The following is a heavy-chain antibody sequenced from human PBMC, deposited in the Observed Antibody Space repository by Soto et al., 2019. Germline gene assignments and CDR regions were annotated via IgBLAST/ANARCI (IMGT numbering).Heavy chain of an antibody. CDR3: ARVARELLTGYYYYGMDV. CDR2: INPNGGGT. J-gene: IGHJ6*02. Sequence: ASVKVSCKASGYTFTGYYMHWVRQAPGQGLEWMGWINPNGGGTNYAQKFQGWVTMTRDTSISTAYMELSRLRSDDTAVYYCARVARELLTGYYYYGMDVWGQGTTVTVSS. CDR1: GYTFTGYY. D-gene: IGHD1-26*01. V-gene: IGHV1-2*04.